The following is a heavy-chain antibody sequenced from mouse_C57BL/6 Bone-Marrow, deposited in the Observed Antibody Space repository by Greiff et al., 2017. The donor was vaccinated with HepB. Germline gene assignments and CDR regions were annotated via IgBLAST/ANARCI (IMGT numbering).Heavy chain of an antibody. J-gene: IGHJ1*03. V-gene: IGHV6-3*01. CDR1: GFTFSNYW. CDR2: IRLKSDNYAT. D-gene: IGHD1-1*01. Sequence: EVQLVESGGGLVQPGGSMKLSCVASGFTFSNYWMNWVRQSPEKGLEWVAQIRLKSDNYATHYAESVRGRFTISRDDSKSSVYLQMNNLRAEDTGIYYCTGSSYTGWYFDVWGTGTTVTVSS. CDR3: TGSSYTGWYFDV.